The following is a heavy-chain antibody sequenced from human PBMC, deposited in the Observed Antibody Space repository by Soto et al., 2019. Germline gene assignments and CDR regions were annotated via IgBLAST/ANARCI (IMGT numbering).Heavy chain of an antibody. Sequence: QVQLQESGPGLVKPSQTLSLTCTVSGGSINSGGYCWSWIRQHPGKGLDWIGCISYGGSTSYNPSLXSXXTISVDTSNTQFSVKLTSVTAADTAVYYCSRGIPVWGQGALITVSS. D-gene: IGHD5-18*01. V-gene: IGHV4-31*03. CDR1: GGSINSGGYC. J-gene: IGHJ4*02. CDR3: SRGIPV. CDR2: ISYGGST.